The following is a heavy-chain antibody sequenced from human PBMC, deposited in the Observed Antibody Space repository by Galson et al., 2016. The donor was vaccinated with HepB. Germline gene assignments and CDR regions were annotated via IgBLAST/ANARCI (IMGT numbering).Heavy chain of an antibody. D-gene: IGHD1-14*01. CDR3: ARRRRSRNTVNWPHKVPSWYDP. V-gene: IGHV1-8*01. Sequence: SVKVSCKASGYTFTNYDINWVRQATGQGLEWMGWMNLNSGNTGYAQKFQGRVTMTRTTSISTAYMELSSLTSEDTAVYYCARRRRSRNTVNWPHKVPSWYDPWGQGTLVTVSS. J-gene: IGHJ5*02. CDR2: MNLNSGNT. CDR1: GYTFTNYD.